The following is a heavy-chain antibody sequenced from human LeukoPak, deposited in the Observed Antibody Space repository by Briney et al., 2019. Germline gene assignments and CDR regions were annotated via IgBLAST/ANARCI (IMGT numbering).Heavy chain of an antibody. CDR3: ARVVSSGSYYNYYYYYYMDV. Sequence: SETLSLTCTVSGGSISSGSYYWSWIRQPAGKGLEWIGRIYTSGSTNYNPSLKSRVTISVDTSKNQFSLKLSSVTAADTAVYYCARVVSSGSYYNYYYYYYMDVWGKGTTVTISS. D-gene: IGHD3-10*01. CDR2: IYTSGST. CDR1: GGSISSGSYY. J-gene: IGHJ6*03. V-gene: IGHV4-61*02.